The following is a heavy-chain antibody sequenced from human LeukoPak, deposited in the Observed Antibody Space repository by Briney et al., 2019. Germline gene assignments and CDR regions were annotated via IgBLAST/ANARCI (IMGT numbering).Heavy chain of an antibody. D-gene: IGHD6-19*01. CDR2: ISPYNANT. CDR1: GYTFTIYY. CDR3: ARGPHSGWIDY. Sequence: ASVTVSFTASGYTFTIYYISWVRQAPGQGLEWMGWISPYNANTNYAQKLQGRITMTTDTSTSTAYMELRSLRSDDTAVYYCARGPHSGWIDYWGQGTLVTVSS. J-gene: IGHJ4*02. V-gene: IGHV1-18*01.